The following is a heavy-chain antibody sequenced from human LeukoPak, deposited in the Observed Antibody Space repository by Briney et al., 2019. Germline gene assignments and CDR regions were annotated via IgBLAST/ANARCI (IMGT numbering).Heavy chain of an antibody. CDR1: GFTFSSYS. CDR3: ARVISSGWYLVDY. V-gene: IGHV3-48*01. D-gene: IGHD6-19*01. CDR2: ISSSSSTI. J-gene: IGHJ4*02. Sequence: GGSLRLSCAASGFTFSSYSMNWVHQAPGKGLEWVSYISSSSSTIYYADSVKGRFTISRDNAKNSLYLQMNSLRAEDTAVYYCARVISSGWYLVDYWGQGTLVTVSS.